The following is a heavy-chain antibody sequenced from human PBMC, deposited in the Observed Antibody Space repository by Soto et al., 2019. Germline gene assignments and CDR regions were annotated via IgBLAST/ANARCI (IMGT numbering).Heavy chain of an antibody. V-gene: IGHV4-61*02. CDR2: IYATGSS. CDR1: GGSISSGDYY. J-gene: IGHJ5*02. CDR3: VRDGTKNLRDWFDP. D-gene: IGHD1-1*01. Sequence: SETLSLTCTVSGGSISSGDYYWSWIRQPPGKGLEWIGRIYATGSSDYNPSLKSRITISVDMSKKQFSLTLRSVTAADTAMYYCVRDGTKNLRDWFDPWGQGILVTVPS.